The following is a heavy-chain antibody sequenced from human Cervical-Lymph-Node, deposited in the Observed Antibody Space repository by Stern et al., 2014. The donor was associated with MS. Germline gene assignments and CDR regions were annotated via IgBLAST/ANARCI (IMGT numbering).Heavy chain of an antibody. Sequence: QLVQSGAEVKKPGSSVKVSCRVSGGTFIGYAVSWVRQAPGQGLEWMGWIIPIQNRTDYAQNFQGRVSIAADTSTSTVHMELSSLMSGDTAVYYCALLGLGPWGQGTLLTVSS. CDR3: ALLGLGP. D-gene: IGHD3-16*01. V-gene: IGHV1-69*09. J-gene: IGHJ5*02. CDR1: GGTFIGYA. CDR2: IIPIQNRT.